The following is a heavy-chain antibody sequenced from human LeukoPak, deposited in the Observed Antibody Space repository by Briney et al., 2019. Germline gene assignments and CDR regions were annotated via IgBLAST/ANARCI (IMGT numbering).Heavy chain of an antibody. CDR1: GGSISSGDYY. CDR3: AAFSPSEEDY. D-gene: IGHD3-3*01. Sequence: SETLSLTCTVSGGSISSGDYYWSWIRQPPGKGLEWIGYIYYSGSTYYNPSLKSRVTISVDTSKNQFSLKLSSVTAADTAVYYCAAFSPSEEDYWGQGTLVTVPS. V-gene: IGHV4-30-4*01. J-gene: IGHJ4*02. CDR2: IYYSGST.